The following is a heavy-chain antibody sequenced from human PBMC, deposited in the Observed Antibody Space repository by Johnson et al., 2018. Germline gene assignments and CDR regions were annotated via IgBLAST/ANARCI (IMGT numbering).Heavy chain of an antibody. CDR3: AKEYSSLSEDFQH. D-gene: IGHD6-6*01. V-gene: IGHV3-30*18. J-gene: IGHJ1*01. CDR2: ISYDGSNK. Sequence: QVQLQESGGGVVQPGRSLRRSCAASGFTFSSYGMHWVRQAPGQGLEWVAVISYDGSNKYYADSVKGRFTISKDNSKNTLFLQRNSLRAEDTVVFSCAKEYSSLSEDFQHWGQGTLVTVSS. CDR1: GFTFSSYG.